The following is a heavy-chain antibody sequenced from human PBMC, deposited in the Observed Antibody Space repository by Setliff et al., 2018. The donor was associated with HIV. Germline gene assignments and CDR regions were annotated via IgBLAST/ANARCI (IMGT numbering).Heavy chain of an antibody. CDR2: IIPIFGTP. D-gene: IGHD3-10*01. Sequence: SVKVSCKASGGTFSSYAISWVRQAPGQGLEWMGGIIPIFGTPDYAQKFQGRVTITRDTSASTAYMELSSLRSEDTAVYYCARQGGRGEILRFGESGYYYYMDVWGKGTTVTVSS. V-gene: IGHV1-69*05. CDR1: GGTFSSYA. J-gene: IGHJ6*03. CDR3: ARQGGRGEILRFGESGYYYYMDV.